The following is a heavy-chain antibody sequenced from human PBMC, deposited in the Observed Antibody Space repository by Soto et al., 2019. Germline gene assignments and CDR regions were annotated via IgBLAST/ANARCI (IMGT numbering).Heavy chain of an antibody. CDR2: IYWDDDK. CDR3: AHTLVAGLGYYFDY. V-gene: IGHV2-5*02. CDR1: GFSLSTTRVG. J-gene: IGHJ4*02. Sequence: QITLKESGPTLVKPTQTLTLTCTFSGFSLSTTRVGVGWIRQPPGKALEWLALIYWDDDKRYSPFLKSRLTIXXXTXXNRVVLTMTNMDPMDTATYFCAHTLVAGLGYYFDYWGQGTLVTVSS. D-gene: IGHD6-19*01.